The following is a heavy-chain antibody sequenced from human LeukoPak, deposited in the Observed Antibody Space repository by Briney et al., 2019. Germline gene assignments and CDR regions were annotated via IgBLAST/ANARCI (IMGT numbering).Heavy chain of an antibody. V-gene: IGHV1-8*01. Sequence: GASVKVSCKASGYTFTSYDINWVRQATGQGLEWMGWMNPNSGNTGYAQKFQGRVTMTRNTSISTAYMELSSLRSEDTAVYYCARGRGDIVVVVAARTGVDYWGQGTLVTVSS. J-gene: IGHJ4*02. D-gene: IGHD2-15*01. CDR1: GYTFTSYD. CDR2: MNPNSGNT. CDR3: ARGRGDIVVVVAARTGVDY.